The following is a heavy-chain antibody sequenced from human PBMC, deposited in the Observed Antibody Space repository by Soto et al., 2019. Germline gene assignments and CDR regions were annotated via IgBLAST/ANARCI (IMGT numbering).Heavy chain of an antibody. Sequence: LSLTCTVSGGSITDFYWSWIRQPPGKALEWIGYIYYSGRTDYNPSLQSRVSISVDPSKTQFSLNLRSVNTADTAVYYCARLGGVAARTFDYWGQGTLVTVS. CDR3: ARLGGVAARTFDY. CDR1: GGSITDFY. CDR2: IYYSGRT. V-gene: IGHV4-59*01. D-gene: IGHD6-6*01. J-gene: IGHJ4*02.